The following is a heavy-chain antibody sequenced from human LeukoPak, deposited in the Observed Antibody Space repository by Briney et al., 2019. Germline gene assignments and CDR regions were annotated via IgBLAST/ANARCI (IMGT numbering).Heavy chain of an antibody. Sequence: GGSLRLSCAASGFTFSSYAMSWARQAPGKGLEWVSAISGSGGSTYYADSVKGRFTISRDNSKNTLYLQMNSLRAEDTAVYYCAKDGSTTVGAILDYWGQGTLVTVSS. CDR1: GFTFSSYA. D-gene: IGHD1-26*01. CDR2: ISGSGGST. J-gene: IGHJ4*02. CDR3: AKDGSTTVGAILDY. V-gene: IGHV3-23*01.